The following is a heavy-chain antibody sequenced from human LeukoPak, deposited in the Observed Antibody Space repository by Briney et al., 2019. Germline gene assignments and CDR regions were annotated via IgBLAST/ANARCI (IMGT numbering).Heavy chain of an antibody. J-gene: IGHJ5*02. CDR2: ISDSGGST. Sequence: GGSLRLSCTVSGFTFTNYNMNWVRQAPGKGLEWVAVISDSGGSTYYADSVKGRFTISRDNSKNTLYLQMNSLTAEDTAVYYCVREIGWFDPWGQGTLVTVSS. V-gene: IGHV3-23*01. CDR3: VREIGWFDP. CDR1: GFTFTNYN.